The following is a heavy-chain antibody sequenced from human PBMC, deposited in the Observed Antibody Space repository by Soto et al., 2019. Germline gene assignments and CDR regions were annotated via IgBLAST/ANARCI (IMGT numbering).Heavy chain of an antibody. CDR2: ISYDGSNK. J-gene: IGHJ6*02. CDR3: AKDTAIVTWDYYGMDV. V-gene: IGHV3-30*18. D-gene: IGHD5-18*01. Sequence: QVQLVESGGGVVQPGRSLRLSCAASGFTFSSYGMHWVRQAPGKGLEWVAVISYDGSNKYYADSVKGRFTISRDNSKNTLYLQMNSLRAEDTAVYYCAKDTAIVTWDYYGMDVWGQGTTVTVSS. CDR1: GFTFSSYG.